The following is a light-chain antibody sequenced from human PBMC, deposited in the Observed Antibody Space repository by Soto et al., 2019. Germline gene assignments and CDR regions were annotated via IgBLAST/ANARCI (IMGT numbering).Light chain of an antibody. J-gene: IGKJ1*01. V-gene: IGKV3-15*01. CDR3: QHYNSYSEA. CDR2: GAS. CDR1: QSVSST. Sequence: IVMTQSPATLSVSPGERATLSCRASQSVSSTFAWYQQKPGQAPRLLIYGASTRATGIPARFSGSGSGTEFTLTISSLQSEDFATYYCQHYNSYSEAFGQGTKVELK.